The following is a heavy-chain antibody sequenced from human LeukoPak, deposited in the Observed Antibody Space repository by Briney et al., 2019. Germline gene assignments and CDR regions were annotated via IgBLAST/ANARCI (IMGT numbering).Heavy chain of an antibody. CDR3: AKGYYDYVWGSYYFDY. V-gene: IGHV4-61*02. D-gene: IGHD3-16*01. J-gene: IGHJ4*02. CDR1: GGSITSGNYY. CDR2: IYTSGST. Sequence: SQTLSLTCTVSGGSITSGNYYWSWIRQPAGKGLEWIGRIYTSGSTNYNPSLKSRVTISGDTSKNQFSLKLNSVTAADTAVYYCAKGYYDYVWGSYYFDYWGQGTLVTVSS.